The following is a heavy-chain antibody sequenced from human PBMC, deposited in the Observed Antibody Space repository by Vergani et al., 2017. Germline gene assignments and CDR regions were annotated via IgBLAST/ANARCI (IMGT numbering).Heavy chain of an antibody. V-gene: IGHV4-61*02. CDR1: GGSISSGSYY. CDR3: AREGEATGGIYY. J-gene: IGHJ4*02. Sequence: QVQLQESGPGLVKPSQTLSLTCTVSGGSISSGSYYWSWIRQPAGKGLEWIGRIYTSGSTNYNPSLKSRVTISVDNSKNQFSLKLSSGTAADTAVYYCAREGEATGGIYYWGQGTLVTVSS. CDR2: IYTSGST. D-gene: IGHD1-14*01.